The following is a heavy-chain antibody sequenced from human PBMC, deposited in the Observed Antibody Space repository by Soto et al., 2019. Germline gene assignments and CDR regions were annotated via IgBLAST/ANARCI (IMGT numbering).Heavy chain of an antibody. Sequence: GESLKISCKGSGYNFAGYWIAWVRQMPGKGLELMGIIYPSDSDTRYRPSFQGQVTISADKSISSAYLQWSSLRASDTAMYYCARGGVSTRTFDYWRQGTPVTVSS. CDR2: IYPSDSDT. J-gene: IGHJ4*02. CDR3: ARGGVSTRTFDY. CDR1: GYNFAGYW. V-gene: IGHV5-51*01. D-gene: IGHD3-3*01.